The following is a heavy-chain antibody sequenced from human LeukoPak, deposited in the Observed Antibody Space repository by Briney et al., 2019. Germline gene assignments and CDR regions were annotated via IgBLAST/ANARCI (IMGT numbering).Heavy chain of an antibody. D-gene: IGHD3-9*01. CDR3: ARSARGYFDWLLDY. V-gene: IGHV4-39*01. J-gene: IGHJ4*02. CDR1: GGSISSSSYY. CDR2: IYYSGST. Sequence: SETLSLTCTVSGGSISSSSYYWGWIRQPPGKGLEWIGSIYYSGSTYYNPSLKSRVTISVDTSKNQFSLKLGSVTAADTAVYYCARSARGYFDWLLDYWGQGTLVTVS.